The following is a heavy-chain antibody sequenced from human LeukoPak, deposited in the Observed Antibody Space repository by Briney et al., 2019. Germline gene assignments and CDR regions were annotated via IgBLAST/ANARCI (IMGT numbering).Heavy chain of an antibody. CDR3: ARDIQYSGYYYGSGSYYWVYYYYYMDV. J-gene: IGHJ6*03. V-gene: IGHV4-38-2*02. Sequence: NSSETLSLTCTVSGYSISSGYYWGWIRQPPGKGLEWIGIIYHSGSIYYSPSLKSRVTLSVDTSKNQFSLKLSSVTAADTAVYYCARDIQYSGYYYGSGSYYWVYYYYYMDVWGKGTTVTVSS. CDR2: IYHSGSI. CDR1: GYSISSGYY. D-gene: IGHD3-10*01.